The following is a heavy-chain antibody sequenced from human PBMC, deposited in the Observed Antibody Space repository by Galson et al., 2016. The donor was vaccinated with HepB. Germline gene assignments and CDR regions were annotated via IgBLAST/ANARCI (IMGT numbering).Heavy chain of an antibody. Sequence: SLRLSCAASGFTFSDYYMTWIRQAPGKGLEWVSYISSSGTTSNYADSVKGRFTISRDNAKNSLYLQMNSLRAEDTAVYYCARDWSTTTCVQGCLDVWGQGTTVTVSS. CDR3: ARDWSTTTCVQGCLDV. J-gene: IGHJ6*02. D-gene: IGHD3-10*02. CDR2: ISSSGTTS. V-gene: IGHV3-11*01. CDR1: GFTFSDYY.